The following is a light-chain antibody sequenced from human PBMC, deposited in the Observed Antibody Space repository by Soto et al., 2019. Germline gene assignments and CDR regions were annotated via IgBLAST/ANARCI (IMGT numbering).Light chain of an antibody. CDR1: HNINTY. CDR3: QLSDSSLT. Sequence: DIQMTQSPSSLSASVGDRVAITCRASHNINTYLNWYQQRPGKAPRLLIYAASSVQGGVPSRFSGSGSGTDFTLTISSLQPEDFATYNCQLSDSSLTFGQGTGLEIK. V-gene: IGKV1-39*01. CDR2: AAS. J-gene: IGKJ5*01.